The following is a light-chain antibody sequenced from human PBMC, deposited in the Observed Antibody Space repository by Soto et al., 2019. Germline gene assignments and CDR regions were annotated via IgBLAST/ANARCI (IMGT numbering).Light chain of an antibody. V-gene: IGKV1-39*01. Sequence: DSQMTQSPPSLSASVGDRATSTSPASQSINSYLNWYQQKPGKAPKALMYAASSLQSGVPSRFSGSGSGTDFTLTISSLQPEDFTTYYCQQTYSTPWTFGQGTKVDIK. CDR2: AAS. CDR3: QQTYSTPWT. J-gene: IGKJ1*01. CDR1: QSINSY.